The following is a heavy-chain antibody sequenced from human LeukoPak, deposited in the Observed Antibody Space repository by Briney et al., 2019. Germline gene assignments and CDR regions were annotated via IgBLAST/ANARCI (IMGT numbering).Heavy chain of an antibody. Sequence: NPSETLSLTCTVSGDSISSSHYYWGWIGQSPGKGLEWIGSIYSGGETHYNPSLNSRVTIFLDTSKNRFSLNLISVTATDTAVYYCVRDYSNFVQGDWGQGTLVTVSS. CDR2: IYSGGET. J-gene: IGHJ4*02. D-gene: IGHD4-11*01. CDR3: VRDYSNFVQGD. V-gene: IGHV4-39*02. CDR1: GDSISSSHYY.